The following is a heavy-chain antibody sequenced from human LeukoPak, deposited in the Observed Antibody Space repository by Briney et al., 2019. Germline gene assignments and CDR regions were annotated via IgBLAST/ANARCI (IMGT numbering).Heavy chain of an antibody. CDR3: ARRPFGADY. Sequence: GGSLRLSCAASGFTFSDYYMSWIRQAPGKGLQWVANIKDDGTEKYYVDSVKGRFTISRDNAKNSVYLQMNSLRVEDTAVYYCARRPFGADYWGQGTLVTVSS. CDR1: GFTFSDYY. D-gene: IGHD3-10*01. CDR2: IKDDGTEK. V-gene: IGHV3-7*01. J-gene: IGHJ4*02.